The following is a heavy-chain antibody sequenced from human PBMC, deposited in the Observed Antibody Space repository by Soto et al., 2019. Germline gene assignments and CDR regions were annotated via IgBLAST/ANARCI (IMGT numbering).Heavy chain of an antibody. CDR1: GGSVSTGMKY. CDR2: MYKTGET. Sequence: SETLSLTCTVSGGSVSTGMKYWGWVRQPPGKALEFIGYMYKTGETLLNSSLKSRVTLSMETSKNQFSLTLSSVTAADTAVYFCMKAHESGDFLGMSVWGPGTTVAVSS. D-gene: IGHD3-10*01. CDR3: MKAHESGDFLGMSV. J-gene: IGHJ6*02. V-gene: IGHV4-61*01.